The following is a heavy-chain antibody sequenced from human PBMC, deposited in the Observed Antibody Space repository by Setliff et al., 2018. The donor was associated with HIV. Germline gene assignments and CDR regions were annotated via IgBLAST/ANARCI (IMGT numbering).Heavy chain of an antibody. Sequence: SETLSLTCTVSGGSISSHYWSWIRQPPGKGLEWIGYLYYSGTTNYNPSPRSRVTISIDTSKNQFSLNLSSVTAADTAVYYCARGVVDYDFWSGSGDYYYMDVWGKGTTVTVSS. J-gene: IGHJ6*03. CDR1: GGSISSHY. CDR2: LYYSGTT. V-gene: IGHV4-59*11. CDR3: ARGVVDYDFWSGSGDYYYMDV. D-gene: IGHD3-3*01.